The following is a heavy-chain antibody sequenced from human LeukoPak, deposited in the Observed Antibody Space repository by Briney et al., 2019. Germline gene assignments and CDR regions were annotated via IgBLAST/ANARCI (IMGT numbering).Heavy chain of an antibody. J-gene: IGHJ4*02. CDR1: GYSFTSYW. CDR2: IYPGDSDT. V-gene: IGHV5-51*01. D-gene: IGHD2-15*01. Sequence: GESLKISCKGSGYSFTSYWIGWVRQMPGKGLEWMGIIYPGDSDTRYSPSFQGQVTISADKSLSTAYLQWSSLKASDTAMYYCARRAPYCSGGSWYLDYWGQGTLVTVSS. CDR3: ARRAPYCSGGSWYLDY.